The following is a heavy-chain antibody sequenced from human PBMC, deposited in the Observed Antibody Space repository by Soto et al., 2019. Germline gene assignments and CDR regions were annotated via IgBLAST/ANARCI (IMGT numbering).Heavy chain of an antibody. V-gene: IGHV1-18*01. D-gene: IGHD5-12*01. CDR2: ISAYNGNT. CDR1: GYTLTSYG. CDR3: ARPQRGYSGYEDLYGMDV. Sequence: ASVKVSCKASGYTLTSYGISWVRQAPGQGLEWMGWISAYNGNTNYAQKLQGRVTMTTDTSTSTAYMELRSLRSDDTAVYYCARPQRGYSGYEDLYGMDVWGQGTTVTVSS. J-gene: IGHJ6*02.